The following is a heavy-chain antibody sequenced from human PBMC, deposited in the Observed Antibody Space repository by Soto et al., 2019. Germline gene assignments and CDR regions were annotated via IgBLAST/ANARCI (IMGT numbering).Heavy chain of an antibody. D-gene: IGHD3-3*01. Sequence: GGAPRLSCAASGFTFDDYAMHCVLQAPGKGPESASGISWNSGSIGYADSVKGRFTISRENAKNSLYPQLNTLRAQATALPYCEKDKSRSGLPFEYWGQGTLVTV. J-gene: IGHJ4*02. V-gene: IGHV3-9*01. CDR2: ISWNSGSI. CDR3: EKDKSRSGLPFEY. CDR1: GFTFDDYA.